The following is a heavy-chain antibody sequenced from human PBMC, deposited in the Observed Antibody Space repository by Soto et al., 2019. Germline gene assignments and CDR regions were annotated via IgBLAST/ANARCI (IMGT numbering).Heavy chain of an antibody. CDR1: GESFSGY. D-gene: IGHD5-12*01. CDR3: ARHRSGAYDFDY. Sequence: QVQLQQWGAGLLKPSETLSLTCAVSGESFSGYWSWIRQPPGKGLEWIGEINHGGVTVYNPSLKSRVSISVDTSNEQLSLRLNSVTAADTAVYYCARHRSGAYDFDYWGQGTLVTVSS. CDR2: INHGGVT. J-gene: IGHJ4*02. V-gene: IGHV4-34*01.